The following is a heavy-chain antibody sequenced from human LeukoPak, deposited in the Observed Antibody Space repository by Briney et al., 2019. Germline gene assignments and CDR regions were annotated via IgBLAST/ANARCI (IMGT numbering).Heavy chain of an antibody. Sequence: PSETLSLTCTVSGGSISSRSYYWGWLRQPPGRGVEWLGSIYYSGSTYYNPSLKSRVTISVDTSKNQFSLKLSSVTAADTAVYYCAGLLEYYYDSSGYPIADAFDIWGQGTMVTVSS. CDR1: GGSISSRSYY. V-gene: IGHV4-39*01. CDR3: AGLLEYYYDSSGYPIADAFDI. D-gene: IGHD3-22*01. CDR2: IYYSGST. J-gene: IGHJ3*02.